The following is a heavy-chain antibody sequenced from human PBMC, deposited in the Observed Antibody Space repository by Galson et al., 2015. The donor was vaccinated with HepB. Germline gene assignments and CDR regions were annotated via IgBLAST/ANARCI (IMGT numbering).Heavy chain of an antibody. CDR1: GDSVSSNSAA. D-gene: IGHD1-26*01. V-gene: IGHV6-1*01. J-gene: IGHJ5*02. CDR2: TCHRSKWYN. Sequence: CAISGDSVSSNSAAWNCIRQSPPRGLEWLGRTCHRSKWYNDYAESVKSRMTIKPDTSKNEFSLQLNSVTPEDTAVYYCARDPSGSYWGRWFDLWGQGIPVSVSS. CDR3: ARDPSGSYWGRWFDL.